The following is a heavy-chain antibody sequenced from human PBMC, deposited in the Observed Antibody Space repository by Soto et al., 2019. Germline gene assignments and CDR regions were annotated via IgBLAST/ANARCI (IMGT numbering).Heavy chain of an antibody. CDR2: IYYSGST. Sequence: SETLSLTCTVSGGSITSYYWSWIRQPPGKGLEWIGYIYYSGSTNYNPSLKSRVTISVDTSKNHFSLKLSSVTAADTAVYYCARHVGFCSSFSCSSSWFDPWGQGTLVTVSS. CDR1: GGSITSYY. D-gene: IGHD2-2*01. CDR3: ARHVGFCSSFSCSSSWFDP. J-gene: IGHJ5*02. V-gene: IGHV4-59*08.